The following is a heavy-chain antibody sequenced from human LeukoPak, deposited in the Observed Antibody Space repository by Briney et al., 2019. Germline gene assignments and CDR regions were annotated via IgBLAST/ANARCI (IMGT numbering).Heavy chain of an antibody. V-gene: IGHV3-11*04. D-gene: IGHD3-3*01. CDR1: GFTFSDYS. J-gene: IGHJ4*02. CDR3: ARTPYITIFGVVIKGFDY. CDR2: IRSSGNTI. Sequence: GGSLRLSCAASGFTFSDYSMSWIRQAPGKGLEWVSYIRSSGNTIYYADSEKGRFTISRDNAKNSLYLQMNSLRAEDTAVYYCARTPYITIFGVVIKGFDYWGQGTLVTVSS.